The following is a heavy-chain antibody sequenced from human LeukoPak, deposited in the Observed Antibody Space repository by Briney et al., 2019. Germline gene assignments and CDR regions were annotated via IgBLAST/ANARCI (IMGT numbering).Heavy chain of an antibody. Sequence: PGGSLRLSCAASGFTFSSYGMHWVRQAPGKGLEWVAFIRYDGSNKYYADSVKGRFTISRDNSKNTLYLQMNSLRAEDTALYYCAKGPYYDILTGYTYFDYWGQGTLVTVSS. D-gene: IGHD3-9*01. CDR2: IRYDGSNK. CDR3: AKGPYYDILTGYTYFDY. V-gene: IGHV3-30*02. J-gene: IGHJ4*02. CDR1: GFTFSSYG.